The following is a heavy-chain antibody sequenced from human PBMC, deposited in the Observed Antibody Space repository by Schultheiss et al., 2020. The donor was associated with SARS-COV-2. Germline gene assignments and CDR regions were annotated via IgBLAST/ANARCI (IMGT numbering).Heavy chain of an antibody. Sequence: SQTLSLTCAVYGGSFSGYYWTWIRQHPGKGLEWIGYLYTGSTWFNPSLRSRGTISADTSKNQFSLQLTSVTPEDTAVYYCARDYGAADVWGQGTTVTVSS. CDR1: GGSFSGYY. V-gene: IGHV4-31*11. J-gene: IGHJ6*02. D-gene: IGHD4-17*01. CDR3: ARDYGAADV. CDR2: LYTGST.